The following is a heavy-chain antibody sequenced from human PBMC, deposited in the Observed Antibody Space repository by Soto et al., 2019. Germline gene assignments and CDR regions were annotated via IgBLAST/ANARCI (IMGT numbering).Heavy chain of an antibody. CDR2: IYYSGSDSGST. CDR1: GGSINTYY. Sequence: PSETLSLTCTVSGGSINTYYWSWIRQPPGKGLEWIGYIYYSGSDSGSTNYIPSLKSRVTISVDTSKNQFSLKLTSVTAAGTAVYFCTRGGGDFWGQGTLVTVSS. CDR3: TRGGGDF. D-gene: IGHD6-25*01. J-gene: IGHJ4*02. V-gene: IGHV4-59*01.